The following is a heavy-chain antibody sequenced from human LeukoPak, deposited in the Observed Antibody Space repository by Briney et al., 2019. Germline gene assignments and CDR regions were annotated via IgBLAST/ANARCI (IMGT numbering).Heavy chain of an antibody. CDR2: LSASGRTT. CDR1: GLTLSNYG. Sequence: GGSLRLSCLASGLTLSNYGMNWVRQAPGKGLEWLSYLSASGRTTYYADSVKGRFSMSRDNANNSVFLEMNSLRVDDTALYYCARDLEEDWGQGTLVTVSS. J-gene: IGHJ4*02. V-gene: IGHV3-48*04. CDR3: ARDLEED.